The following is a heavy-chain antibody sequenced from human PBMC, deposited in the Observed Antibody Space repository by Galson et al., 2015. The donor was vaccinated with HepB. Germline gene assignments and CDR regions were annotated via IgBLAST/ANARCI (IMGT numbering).Heavy chain of an antibody. Sequence: LSLTCTASGGSISSSSYYWGWIRQPPGKGLEWIGSIYYSGSTYYNPSLKSRVTISVDTSKNQFSLKLSSVTAADTAVYYCARVVRFPKPGGYYYMDVWGKGTTVTVSS. D-gene: IGHD3-3*01. CDR3: ARVVRFPKPGGYYYMDV. V-gene: IGHV4-39*07. CDR1: GGSISSSSYY. CDR2: IYYSGST. J-gene: IGHJ6*03.